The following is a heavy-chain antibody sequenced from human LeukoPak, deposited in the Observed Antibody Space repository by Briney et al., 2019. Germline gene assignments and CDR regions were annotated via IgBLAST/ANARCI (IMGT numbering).Heavy chain of an antibody. CDR2: INPNSGGT. Sequence: GASVKVSCRTSGYTFIAYYIHWVRQAPGQGLEWMGWINPNSGGTNFARSFQGRVTMTRDMSISTAYMELTRLRSDDTAMYYCARAFNYDSGASYYSGDFYFDYWGQGARVTVSS. V-gene: IGHV1-2*02. D-gene: IGHD3-22*01. J-gene: IGHJ4*02. CDR3: ARAFNYDSGASYYSGDFYFDY. CDR1: GYTFIAYY.